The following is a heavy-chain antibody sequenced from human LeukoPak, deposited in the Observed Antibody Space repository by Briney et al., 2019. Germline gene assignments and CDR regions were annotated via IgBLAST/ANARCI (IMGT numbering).Heavy chain of an antibody. CDR1: GGSISSGSYY. CDR2: IYHSGST. CDR3: ARNLPNSSGWYGGFDY. V-gene: IGHV4-39*07. D-gene: IGHD6-19*01. Sequence: PSETLSLTCTVSGGSISSGSYYWGWIRQPPGKGLEWIGSIYHSGSTYYNPSLESRVTISVDTSKNQFSLKLSSVTAADTAVYYCARNLPNSSGWYGGFDYWGQGTLVTVSS. J-gene: IGHJ4*02.